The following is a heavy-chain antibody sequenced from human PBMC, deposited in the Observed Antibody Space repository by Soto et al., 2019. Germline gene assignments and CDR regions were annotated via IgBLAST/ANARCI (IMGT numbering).Heavy chain of an antibody. Sequence: QVQLMQSGAEVKKPGSSVKVSCKASGGTFSSYTISWVRQAPGQGLEWMGRIIPILGIANYAQKFQGRVTITADKSTSTAYMELSSLRSEDTAVYYCARLISGYCSGGSCYSGWWFDPWGQGTLVTVSS. CDR2: IIPILGIA. CDR3: ARLISGYCSGGSCYSGWWFDP. V-gene: IGHV1-69*02. D-gene: IGHD2-15*01. J-gene: IGHJ5*02. CDR1: GGTFSSYT.